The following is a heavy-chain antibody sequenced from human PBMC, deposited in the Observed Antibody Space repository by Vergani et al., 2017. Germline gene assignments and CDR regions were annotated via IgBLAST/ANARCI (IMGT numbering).Heavy chain of an antibody. CDR1: GYTFTGYY. CDR3: ATSKGTAATIYGSWSYYTLRADYYYYGMDV. Sequence: QVQLVQSGAEVKKPGASVKVSCKASGYTFTGYYMHWVRQAPGQGLEWMGWINPNSGGTNYAQKFQGRVTMTRDTSISTAYMELSRLRFDDTAVYYCATSKGTAATIYGSWSYYTLRADYYYYGMDVWGQGTTVTVSS. D-gene: IGHD3-10*01. V-gene: IGHV1-2*02. J-gene: IGHJ6*02. CDR2: INPNSGGT.